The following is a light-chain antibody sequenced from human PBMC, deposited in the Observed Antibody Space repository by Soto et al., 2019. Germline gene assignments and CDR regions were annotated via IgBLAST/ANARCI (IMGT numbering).Light chain of an antibody. CDR3: QQYGTSSWT. CDR2: AAA. CDR1: QSVSSSY. V-gene: IGKV3-20*01. J-gene: IGKJ1*01. Sequence: EMVLTQSPGTMSLSPGERATLSCRASQSVSSSYLAWYQQKPGQAPRLLIYAAASRATGIPDKFSGSGSGTDFTLTISRLEPEDFAMYYFQQYGTSSWTFGQATKVEIK.